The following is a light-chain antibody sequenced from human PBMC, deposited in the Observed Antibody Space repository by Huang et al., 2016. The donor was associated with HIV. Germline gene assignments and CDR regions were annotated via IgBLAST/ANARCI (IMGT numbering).Light chain of an antibody. CDR2: GAS. CDR3: QQYNDWPPLT. CDR1: QGGRTN. Sequence: VMTQSPASLSASPGARVTLSCRASQGGRTNLAWYQQQPGQAPTLPMFGASTRSTGTPPRFSGSGSGTDFTLTITSLQSSDSAIYYCQQYNDWPPLTFGGGTKVEI. J-gene: IGKJ4*01. V-gene: IGKV3D-15*01.